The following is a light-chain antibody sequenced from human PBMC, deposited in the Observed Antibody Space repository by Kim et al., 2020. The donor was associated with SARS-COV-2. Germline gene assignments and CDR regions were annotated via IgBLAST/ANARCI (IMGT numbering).Light chain of an antibody. CDR3: SEWDSSLSGWV. V-gene: IGLV10-54*01. CDR2: RDN. CDR1: VSNVGNEG. Sequence: QPATHTVPGNVSNVGNEGAAWLQQHQGHPPKLLSHRDNNRPSGISERLSASRSGNTASLTISGLQPEDEADYYCSEWDSSLSGWVFGGGTQLTVL. J-gene: IGLJ3*02.